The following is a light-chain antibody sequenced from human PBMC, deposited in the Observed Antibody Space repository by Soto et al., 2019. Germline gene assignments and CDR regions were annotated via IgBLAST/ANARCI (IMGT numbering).Light chain of an antibody. V-gene: IGLV2-14*01. Sequence: QSALTQPASVSGSPGQSIAISCTGTSSDVGGYNYVSWYQQHPGKTPNLMIYDVSNRPSGVSNRFSGSKSGNTASLTISGLQAEDEADYYCSSYTSSSTWVFGGGTTLTVL. J-gene: IGLJ3*02. CDR2: DVS. CDR3: SSYTSSSTWV. CDR1: SSDVGGYNY.